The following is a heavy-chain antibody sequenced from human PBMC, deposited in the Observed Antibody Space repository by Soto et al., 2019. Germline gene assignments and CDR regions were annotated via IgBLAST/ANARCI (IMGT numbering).Heavy chain of an antibody. D-gene: IGHD3-22*01. V-gene: IGHV1-69*01. Sequence: QVQLVQSGAEVKKPGSSVKVSCKASGGTFSSYAIGWVRQAPGQGLEWMGGIIPIFGTANYAQKFQGRVTITADESTSTAYMELSSLRSEDTAVYYCARCIQNYYDSSGYYDAFDIWGQGTMVTVSS. CDR1: GGTFSSYA. CDR3: ARCIQNYYDSSGYYDAFDI. CDR2: IIPIFGTA. J-gene: IGHJ3*02.